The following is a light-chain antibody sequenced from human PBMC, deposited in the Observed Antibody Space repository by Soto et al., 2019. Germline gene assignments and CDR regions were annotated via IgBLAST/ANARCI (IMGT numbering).Light chain of an antibody. V-gene: IGKV3-20*01. CDR3: QQFDDSPPAFT. Sequence: ESVLTQSPGTLSLSPGERATLSCRASQTVSRKYLTWYQQKPGQAPRLLIYGASIRATGIPDRFSGSRSGADFTLTISKLEPEDFAVYYCQQFDDSPPAFTFGQGTKLEI. CDR2: GAS. CDR1: QTVSRKY. J-gene: IGKJ2*01.